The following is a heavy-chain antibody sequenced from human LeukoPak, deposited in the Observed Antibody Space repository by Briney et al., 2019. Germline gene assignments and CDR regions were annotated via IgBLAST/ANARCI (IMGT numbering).Heavy chain of an antibody. J-gene: IGHJ4*02. D-gene: IGHD5-18*01. CDR3: AGRVTGYSSGYVH. CDR1: GITFSNYA. V-gene: IGHV3-23*01. Sequence: PGGSLRLSCVASGITFSNYAVGWVRQAPEKGLDWVSVISGSAHKIRYADSVKGRFTISRDNSENIVYLQMNNLRVEDTAVYYCAGRVTGYSSGYVHWGQGTLVTVSS. CDR2: ISGSAHKI.